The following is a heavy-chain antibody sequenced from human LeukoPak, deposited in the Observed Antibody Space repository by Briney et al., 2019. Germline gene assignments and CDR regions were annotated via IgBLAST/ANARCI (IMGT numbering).Heavy chain of an antibody. Sequence: GGSLRLSCAASVFTFSSYGMHWVRQAPGKGLEWVAVIWSDGSNKNYADSVKGRFTISRDNSKNTLYLQMNSLRVEDTAMYATDIGSAPFDYWGQGTLVTVSS. CDR1: VFTFSSYG. D-gene: IGHD3-10*01. CDR3: DIGSAPFDY. V-gene: IGHV3-33*01. J-gene: IGHJ4*02. CDR2: IWSDGSNK.